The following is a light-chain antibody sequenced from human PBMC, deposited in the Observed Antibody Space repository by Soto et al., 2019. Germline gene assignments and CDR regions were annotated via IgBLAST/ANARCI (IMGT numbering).Light chain of an antibody. CDR3: CAYAGKSTWV. Sequence: QSALTQPASVSGSAGQSITISCTGTSSDVGSYNPVSWYQQHPGKAPRVIISEGSERPSGVSSRFSASKSGNTASLTISGLQAEDEADYFCCAYAGKSTWVFGGGTKVTVL. CDR1: SSDVGSYNP. V-gene: IGLV2-23*01. CDR2: EGS. J-gene: IGLJ3*02.